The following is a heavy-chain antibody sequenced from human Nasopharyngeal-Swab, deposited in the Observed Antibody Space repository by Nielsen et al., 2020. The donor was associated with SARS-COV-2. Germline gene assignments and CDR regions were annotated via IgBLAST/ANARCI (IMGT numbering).Heavy chain of an antibody. J-gene: IGHJ6*03. Sequence: WVRQAPGQGLEWMGGFDPEDGETVYSQRVQGRLTLTEDTSTDTAFMDLSGLRSEDTAVYYCVTYTKRGSYLLGGYDYSYYMDVWGKGTTVTVSS. V-gene: IGHV1-24*01. CDR3: VTYTKRGSYLLGGYDYSYYMDV. CDR2: FDPEDGET. D-gene: IGHD2-8*02.